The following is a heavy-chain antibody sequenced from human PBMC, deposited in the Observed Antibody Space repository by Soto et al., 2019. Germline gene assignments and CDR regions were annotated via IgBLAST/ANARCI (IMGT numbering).Heavy chain of an antibody. CDR1: GDSISSDY. CDR3: ARYRLSSGYYDYFDY. J-gene: IGHJ4*02. V-gene: IGHV4-59*01. CDR2: IYYSGST. D-gene: IGHD3-22*01. Sequence: SETLSLTCTASGDSISSDYWSWIRLVPGKGLEWIGYIYYSGSTSYNPSLKSRVTISVDTSKNQFSLELSSVTAADTAVYYCARYRLSSGYYDYFDYWGQGTQVTVSS.